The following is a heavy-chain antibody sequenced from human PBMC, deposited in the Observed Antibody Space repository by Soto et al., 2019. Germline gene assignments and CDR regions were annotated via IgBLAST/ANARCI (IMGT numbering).Heavy chain of an antibody. Sequence: ASVKVSCKASGYTFTGYYMHWVRQAPGQGLEWMGWINPNSGGTNYAQKFQGRVTMTRDTSISTAYMELSRLRSDDTAVYYCARDWYYDFWSGYYPCAFDIWGQGTMVTVS. V-gene: IGHV1-2*02. J-gene: IGHJ3*02. D-gene: IGHD3-3*01. CDR3: ARDWYYDFWSGYYPCAFDI. CDR2: INPNSGGT. CDR1: GYTFTGYY.